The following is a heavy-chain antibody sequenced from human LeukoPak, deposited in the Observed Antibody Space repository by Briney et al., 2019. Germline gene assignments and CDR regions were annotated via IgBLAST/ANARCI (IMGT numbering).Heavy chain of an antibody. CDR1: GFTFSNAW. Sequence: PPGSLRLSCAASGFTFSNAWMCWVRQAPGQGLEWVGRIKTDYGGGTTDYAAPVKGRFTITRNDSKTTLYLQMNSLKTEDTAVYYCTKGNHWGQGTLVTVSS. CDR2: IKTDYGGGTT. V-gene: IGHV3-15*01. J-gene: IGHJ5*02. CDR3: TKGNH.